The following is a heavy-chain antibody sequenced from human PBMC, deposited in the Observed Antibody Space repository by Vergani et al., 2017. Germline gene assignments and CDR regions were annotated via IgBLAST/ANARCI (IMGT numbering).Heavy chain of an antibody. Sequence: EVQLLESGGGLVQPEGSLRLSCAASGFTYSSYGMSWVRQAPGKGLEWVSSISGSGGNTYYADSVKGRFTISRDNSKDTLFLQMSSLRAEDTAVYYCAKDRNYRDINWFDPWGQGTLVTVSS. V-gene: IGHV3-23*01. J-gene: IGHJ5*02. CDR3: AKDRNYRDINWFDP. CDR2: ISGSGGNT. D-gene: IGHD2-15*01. CDR1: GFTYSSYG.